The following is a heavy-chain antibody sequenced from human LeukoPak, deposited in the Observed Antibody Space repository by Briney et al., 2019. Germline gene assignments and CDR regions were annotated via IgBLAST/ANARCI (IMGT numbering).Heavy chain of an antibody. CDR3: ARMLWFGESPGDPDP. CDR2: INPNSGGT. Sequence: ASVKVSCKASGYTFTGYYMHWVRQAPGQGLEWMGRINPNSGGTNYAQKFQGRVTMTRDTSISTAYMELSRLRSDDTAVYYCARMLWFGESPGDPDPWGLGTLVTVSS. J-gene: IGHJ5*02. CDR1: GYTFTGYY. D-gene: IGHD3-10*01. V-gene: IGHV1-2*06.